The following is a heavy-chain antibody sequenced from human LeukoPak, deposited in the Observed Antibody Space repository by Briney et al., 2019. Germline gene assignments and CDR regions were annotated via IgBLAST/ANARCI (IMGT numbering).Heavy chain of an antibody. Sequence: ASVKVSCKASGYTFTSYAMNWVRQAPGQGLEWMGWINTNTGNPTYAQGFTGRFVFSLDTSVSTAYLQISSLKAEDTAVYYCARKFSDGSGSYYRFYYYYYMDVWGKGTTVTVSS. D-gene: IGHD3-10*01. V-gene: IGHV7-4-1*02. CDR1: GYTFTSYA. J-gene: IGHJ6*03. CDR2: INTNTGNP. CDR3: ARKFSDGSGSYYRFYYYYYMDV.